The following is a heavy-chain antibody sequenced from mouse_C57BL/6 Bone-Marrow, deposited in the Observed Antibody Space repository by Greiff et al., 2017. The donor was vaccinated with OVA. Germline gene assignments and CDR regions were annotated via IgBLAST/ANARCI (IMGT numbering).Heavy chain of an antibody. Sequence: QVQLQQSGPELVKPGASVKISCKASGYAFSSSWMNWVKQRPGKGLEWIGRIYPGDGDPNYNGKFKGKATLTADKSSSTAYMQISSLTSEDYAVYFGASYYAMDYWGQGTSVTVSS. CDR3: ASYYAMDY. CDR1: GYAFSSSW. CDR2: IYPGDGDP. V-gene: IGHV1-82*01. D-gene: IGHD6-5*01. J-gene: IGHJ4*01.